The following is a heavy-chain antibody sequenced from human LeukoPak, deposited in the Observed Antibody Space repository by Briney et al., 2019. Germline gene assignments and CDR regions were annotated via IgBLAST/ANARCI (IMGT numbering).Heavy chain of an antibody. Sequence: GGSLRLSCAASGFTFSDYYMSWIRQAPGKGLEWVSAISGSGGSTYYADSVKGRFTISRDNSKNTLYLQMNSLRAEDTAVYYCAKDSLSSSWYEYYYYYYMDVWGKGTTVTVSS. J-gene: IGHJ6*03. D-gene: IGHD6-13*01. CDR2: ISGSGGST. CDR1: GFTFSDYY. CDR3: AKDSLSSSWYEYYYYYYMDV. V-gene: IGHV3-23*01.